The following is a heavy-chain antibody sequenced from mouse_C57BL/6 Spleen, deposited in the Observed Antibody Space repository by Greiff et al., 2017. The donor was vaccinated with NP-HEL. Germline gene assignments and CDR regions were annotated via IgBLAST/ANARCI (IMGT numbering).Heavy chain of an antibody. CDR2: IYPGDGDT. CDR3: GSWYFDV. V-gene: IGHV1-82*01. CDR1: GYAFSSSW. J-gene: IGHJ1*03. Sequence: QVQLKESGPELVKPGASVKISCTASGYAFSSSWMNWVKQRPGKGLEWIGRIYPGDGDTNYNGKFKGKATLTADKSSSTAYMQLSSLTSEDCAVYFCGSWYFDVWGTGTTVTVSS.